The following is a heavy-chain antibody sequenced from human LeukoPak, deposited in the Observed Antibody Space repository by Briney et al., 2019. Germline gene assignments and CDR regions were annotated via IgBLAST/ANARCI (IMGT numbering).Heavy chain of an antibody. V-gene: IGHV3-21*01. D-gene: IGHD2-8*02. Sequence: GGSLRLSCAASGFTFSDYSMNWVRQAPGKGLEWVSSISSSSSHIYYADSVKGRFTISRDNAKNSLYLQMTSLRGEDTALYYCARVVPGTGFFYWGQGTLVTVSS. J-gene: IGHJ4*02. CDR1: GFTFSDYS. CDR2: ISSSSSHI. CDR3: ARVVPGTGFFY.